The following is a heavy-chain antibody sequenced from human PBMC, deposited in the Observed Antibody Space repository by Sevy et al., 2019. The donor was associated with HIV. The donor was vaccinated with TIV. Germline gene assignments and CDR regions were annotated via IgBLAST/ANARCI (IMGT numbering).Heavy chain of an antibody. Sequence: ASVKVSCRASGYTFTVQYLHWVRQAPGQGLEYMGFIDPNNGGTNYAERFQGRVAMTRDTTTSTVYMELNNLRSDDTATYYCTSIGWGQGPLVTVSS. CDR3: TSIG. J-gene: IGHJ4*02. V-gene: IGHV1-2*02. CDR1: GYTFTVQY. CDR2: IDPNNGGT.